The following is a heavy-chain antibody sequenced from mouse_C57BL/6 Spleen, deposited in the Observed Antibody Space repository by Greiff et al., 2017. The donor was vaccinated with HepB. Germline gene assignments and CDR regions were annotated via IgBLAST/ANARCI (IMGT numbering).Heavy chain of an antibody. J-gene: IGHJ4*01. Sequence: QVQLQQPGAELVKPGASVKLSCKASGYTFTSYWMHWVKQRPGRGLEWIGRIDPNSGGTKYNEKFKSKATLTVDKHSSTAYMQLSSLTSEDSAVYYCARHDYDDGYYAMDYWGQGTSVTVSS. CDR1: GYTFTSYW. CDR2: IDPNSGGT. D-gene: IGHD2-4*01. CDR3: ARHDYDDGYYAMDY. V-gene: IGHV1-72*01.